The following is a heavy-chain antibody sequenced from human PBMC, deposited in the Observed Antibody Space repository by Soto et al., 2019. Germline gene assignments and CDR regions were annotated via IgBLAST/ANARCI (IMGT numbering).Heavy chain of an antibody. CDR1: GGSITNYY. Sequence: SETLSLTCTVSGGSITNYYWSWIRQSPGKGLEWIAFLYYTGDTNYNPSLQSRASISVDTPKNQFSLKLTSVSAADTAVYYCASHYYNNNSGYYFFASWGQGTLVTVS. CDR2: LYYTGDT. CDR3: ASHYYNNNSGYYFFAS. D-gene: IGHD3-22*01. V-gene: IGHV4-59*01. J-gene: IGHJ4*02.